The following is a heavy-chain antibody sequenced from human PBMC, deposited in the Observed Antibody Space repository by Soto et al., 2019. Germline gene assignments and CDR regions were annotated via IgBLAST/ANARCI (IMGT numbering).Heavy chain of an antibody. J-gene: IGHJ4*02. CDR2: IYNSGST. D-gene: IGHD3-10*01. CDR3: ASMGYHYGSGSYPLDY. V-gene: IGHV4-59*08. Sequence: SETLSLTCTVSGGSISSYYWTWIRQPPGKGLEWIGFIYNSGSTHYNPSLRSRVTISVDTSKNQFSLKLRSVTAADTAVYYCASMGYHYGSGSYPLDYWGQGTLVTAPQ. CDR1: GGSISSYY.